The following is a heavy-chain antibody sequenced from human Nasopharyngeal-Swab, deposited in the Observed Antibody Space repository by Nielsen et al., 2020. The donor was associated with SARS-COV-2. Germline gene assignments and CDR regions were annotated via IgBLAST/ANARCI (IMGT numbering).Heavy chain of an antibody. CDR2: INTNTGNP. J-gene: IGHJ6*02. Sequence: GESLKISCKASGYTFTSYAMNWVRQAPGQGLEWMGWINTNTGNPTYAQGFTGRFVFSLDTSVSTAYLQISSLKAEDTAVYYCARESYDILTGPSYYYGMDVWGQGTTVTVSS. D-gene: IGHD3-9*01. CDR3: ARESYDILTGPSYYYGMDV. CDR1: GYTFTSYA. V-gene: IGHV7-4-1*02.